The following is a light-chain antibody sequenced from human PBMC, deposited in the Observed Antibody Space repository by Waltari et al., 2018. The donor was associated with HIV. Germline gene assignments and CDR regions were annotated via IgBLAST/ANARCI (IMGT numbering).Light chain of an antibody. CDR3: CSYAGSHTFVV. CDR1: NRDVGSYDL. J-gene: IGLJ2*01. CDR2: EVT. V-gene: IGLV2-23*02. Sequence: QAALTQPASVSGSPGQSVTISCAGSNRDVGSYDLVSWYQHHPGKAPKRLIYEVTKRPSGVSNRFSGSKSGNTASLTISGLQAEDEADYYCCSYAGSHTFVVFGGGTKLTVL.